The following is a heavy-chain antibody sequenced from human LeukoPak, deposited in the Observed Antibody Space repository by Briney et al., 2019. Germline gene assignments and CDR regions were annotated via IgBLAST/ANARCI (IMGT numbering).Heavy chain of an antibody. CDR2: ISSSSYI. D-gene: IGHD3-10*01. CDR1: GFSFSTYS. V-gene: IGHV3-21*01. J-gene: IGHJ4*02. CDR3: ARDRLLWFGEFPDY. Sequence: GGSLRLSCAASGFSFSTYSMNWVRQAPGKGPEWVSSISSSSYIYYADSVKGRFTISRDNAKNSLYLQMNSLRAEDTAVYYCARDRLLWFGEFPDYWGQGTLVTVSS.